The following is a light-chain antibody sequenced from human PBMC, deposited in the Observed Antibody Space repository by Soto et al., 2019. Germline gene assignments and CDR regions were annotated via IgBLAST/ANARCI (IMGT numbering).Light chain of an antibody. V-gene: IGKV3-15*01. CDR3: QHYNNWPIT. CDR1: QSVASN. J-gene: IGKJ5*01. Sequence: EVVLTQSPATRSLSAGERATLSCRASQSVASNLAWYQQKPGQAPRLLIYGTSTRATGVPARFSGSGSGTDGTITISSLQAADGSVYHCQHYNNWPITFGQGTRLEIK. CDR2: GTS.